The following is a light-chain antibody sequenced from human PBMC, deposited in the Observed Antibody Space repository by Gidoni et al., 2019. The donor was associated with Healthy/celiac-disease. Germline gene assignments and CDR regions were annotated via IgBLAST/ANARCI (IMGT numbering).Light chain of an antibody. J-gene: IGKJ4*01. V-gene: IGKV1-39*01. Sequence: DIQMTQSPSSLSASVGDRVTITCRASQSISSYLNWYQQKPRKAPKLLVSAASSLQSGVPSRFSGSGSGADFTLTISSLQPEDFATYCCQRSYSTPLTFGGGTKVEIK. CDR3: QRSYSTPLT. CDR2: AAS. CDR1: QSISSY.